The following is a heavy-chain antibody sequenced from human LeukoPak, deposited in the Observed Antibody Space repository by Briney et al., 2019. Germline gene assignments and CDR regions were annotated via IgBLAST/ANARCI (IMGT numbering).Heavy chain of an antibody. CDR1: GYTLTELS. CDR2: FDPEDGET. Sequence: ASVKVSCKVSGYTLTELSMHWVRQAPGKGLEWMGGFDPEDGETIYAQKFQGRVTMTEDTSTDTAYMELSSLRSEDTAVYYCATTTVTTFDYYYYYMDVWGKGTTVTVSS. J-gene: IGHJ6*03. CDR3: ATTTVTTFDYYYYYMDV. V-gene: IGHV1-24*01. D-gene: IGHD4-17*01.